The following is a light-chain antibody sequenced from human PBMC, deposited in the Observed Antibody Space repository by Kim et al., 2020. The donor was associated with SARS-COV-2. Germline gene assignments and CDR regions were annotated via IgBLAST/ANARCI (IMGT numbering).Light chain of an antibody. Sequence: EIVLTQSPATLSLSPGERATLSCRASQSVSTYLAWYQQKPGQAPRLLIYDASNRAMGIPARFSGSGSGTDFTLTISSLEPEDVAVYYCQQRNSWPPLTFGGGTKVDIK. CDR2: DAS. J-gene: IGKJ4*01. CDR1: QSVSTY. V-gene: IGKV3-11*01. CDR3: QQRNSWPPLT.